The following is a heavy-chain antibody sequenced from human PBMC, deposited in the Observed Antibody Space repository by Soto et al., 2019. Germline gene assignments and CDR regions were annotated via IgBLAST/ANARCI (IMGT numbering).Heavy chain of an antibody. D-gene: IGHD2-21*02. Sequence: QVHLHESGPGLVKPSETLSLTCTVSNDSISNYYWNWIRQSPGKGLEWIGYISYPGTTNYNPSLKSRVAISLDTSKKQFSLTLSSVTAADPAVYFCAGGAVMVTDNWLHPWGQGTLVTVSS. CDR1: NDSISNYY. J-gene: IGHJ5*02. CDR2: ISYPGTT. V-gene: IGHV4-59*08. CDR3: AGGAVMVTDNWLHP.